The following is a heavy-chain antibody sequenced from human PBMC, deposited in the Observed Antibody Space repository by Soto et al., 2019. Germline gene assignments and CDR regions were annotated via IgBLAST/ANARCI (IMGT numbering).Heavy chain of an antibody. D-gene: IGHD4-17*01. J-gene: IGHJ4*02. CDR1: GYTFTSYG. Sequence: QVQLVQSGGEVKKPGASVKVSCKASGYTFTSYGISWVRQAPGQGLEWMGWISASNGNTNYAQKLQGRVTMTTDTSTSTAYMERRSLRYDDTSVYYCASWTTVETGNYWGQGTLVTVSS. CDR3: ASWTTVETGNY. V-gene: IGHV1-18*01. CDR2: ISASNGNT.